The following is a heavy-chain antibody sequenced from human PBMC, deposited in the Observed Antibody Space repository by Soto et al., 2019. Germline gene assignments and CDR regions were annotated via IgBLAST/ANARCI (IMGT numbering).Heavy chain of an antibody. Sequence: GGSLRLSCAASGFTFSSYWMHWVRQAPGKGLEWVANIKGDGNEKYYVDSVKGRFTISRDNAKNSLYLQMDSLRAEDTAVYYCARAIAASGAYWGQGTLVTVSS. V-gene: IGHV3-7*01. CDR1: GFTFSSYW. CDR3: ARAIAASGAY. D-gene: IGHD6-13*01. J-gene: IGHJ4*02. CDR2: IKGDGNEK.